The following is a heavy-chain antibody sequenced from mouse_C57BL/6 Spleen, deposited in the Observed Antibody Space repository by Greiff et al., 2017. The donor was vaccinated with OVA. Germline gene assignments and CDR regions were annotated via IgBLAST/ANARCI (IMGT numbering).Heavy chain of an antibody. Sequence: QVQLKQPGAELVKPGASVKLSCKASGYTFTSYWMHWVKQRPGQGLEWIGMIHPNSGSTNYNEKFKSKATLTVDKSSSTAYMQLSSLTSEDSAVYYCARVGYYGSSSYYAMDYWGQGTSVTVSS. CDR2: IHPNSGST. CDR1: GYTFTSYW. CDR3: ARVGYYGSSSYYAMDY. V-gene: IGHV1-64*01. D-gene: IGHD1-1*01. J-gene: IGHJ4*01.